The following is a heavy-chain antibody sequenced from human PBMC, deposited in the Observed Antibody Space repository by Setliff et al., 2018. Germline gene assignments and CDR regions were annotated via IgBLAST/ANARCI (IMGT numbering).Heavy chain of an antibody. CDR2: INHSGST. V-gene: IGHV4-34*01. CDR3: ARDSAYSSSWYSYYYGMDV. D-gene: IGHD6-13*01. CDR1: GGSFSGYY. J-gene: IGHJ6*02. Sequence: SETLSLTCAVYGGSFSGYYWSWIRQPPGKGLEWIGEINHSGSTNYNPSLKSRVTISVDTSKNQFSLKLSSVTAADTAVYYCARDSAYSSSWYSYYYGMDVWGQGTTVTVSS.